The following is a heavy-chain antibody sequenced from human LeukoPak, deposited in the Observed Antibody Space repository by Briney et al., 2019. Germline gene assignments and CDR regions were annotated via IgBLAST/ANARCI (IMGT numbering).Heavy chain of an antibody. Sequence: GGSLRLSCAASGFTFNTYWMHWVRQSPGKGLVWVSRINSDGSSTTYADSVKGRFTISRDNAKSTVYLQMNSLRDEDTAVYYCTKGGTVGFDSWGQGTVVTVSS. CDR2: INSDGSST. V-gene: IGHV3-74*01. CDR1: GFTFNTYW. D-gene: IGHD1-1*01. J-gene: IGHJ4*02. CDR3: TKGGTVGFDS.